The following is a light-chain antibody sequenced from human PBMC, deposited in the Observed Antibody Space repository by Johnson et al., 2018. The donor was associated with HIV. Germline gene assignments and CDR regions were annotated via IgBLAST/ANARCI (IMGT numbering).Light chain of an antibody. CDR3: GTWDSSLSALYV. V-gene: IGLV1-51*02. J-gene: IGLJ1*01. CDR2: ENN. CDR1: SSNIGNNY. Sequence: QSVLTQPPSVSAAPGQKVTISCSGSSSNIGNNYVSWYQQLPGTAPKLLIYENNKRPSVIPDRISGSKSGTSATLGITGLQTGDEADYYCGTWDSSLSALYVFGTGTKVTVL.